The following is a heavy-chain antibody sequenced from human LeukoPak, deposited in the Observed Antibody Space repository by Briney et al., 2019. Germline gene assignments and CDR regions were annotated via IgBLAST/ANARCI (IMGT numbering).Heavy chain of an antibody. V-gene: IGHV1-69*13. J-gene: IGHJ4*02. CDR3: ASRTYTYDSSGYYRRNYYFDY. Sequence: ASVKVSCKASGGTFSSYAISWVRQAPGQGLEWMGGIIPIFGTTNYAQKLQGRVTITADESTSTAYMELSSLRSEDTAVYYCASRTYTYDSSGYYRRNYYFDYWGQGTLVTVSS. CDR2: IIPIFGTT. D-gene: IGHD3-22*01. CDR1: GGTFSSYA.